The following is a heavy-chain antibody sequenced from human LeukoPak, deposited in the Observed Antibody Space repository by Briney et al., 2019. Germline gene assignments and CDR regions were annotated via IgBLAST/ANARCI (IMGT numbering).Heavy chain of an antibody. CDR2: IRYDGSNK. V-gene: IGHV3-30*02. Sequence: GGSLRLSCAASRFTFSSYGMHWVRQAPGKGLEWVAFIRYDGSNKYYADSVKGRFTISRDNSKNTLYLQMNSLRAEDTAVYYCAKDGPPSSPVDYWGQGTLVTVSS. D-gene: IGHD6-13*01. CDR3: AKDGPPSSPVDY. J-gene: IGHJ4*02. CDR1: RFTFSSYG.